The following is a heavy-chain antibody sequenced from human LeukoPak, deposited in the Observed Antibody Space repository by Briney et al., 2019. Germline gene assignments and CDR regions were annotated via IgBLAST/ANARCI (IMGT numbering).Heavy chain of an antibody. CDR1: GYSISSGYY. CDR3: ARDGDYYDSSGYTNYFDY. J-gene: IGHJ4*02. CDR2: IYHSGST. D-gene: IGHD3-22*01. V-gene: IGHV4-38-2*02. Sequence: PSETLSLTCTVSGYSISSGYYWGWIRQPPGKGLEWIGSIYHSGSTYYNPSLKSRVTISVDTSKNQFSLKLSSVTAADTAVYYCARDGDYYDSSGYTNYFDYWGQGTLVTVSS.